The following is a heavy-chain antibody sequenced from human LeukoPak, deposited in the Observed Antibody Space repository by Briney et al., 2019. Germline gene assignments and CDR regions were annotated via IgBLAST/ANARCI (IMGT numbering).Heavy chain of an antibody. D-gene: IGHD1-26*01. CDR1: GGSISSSSYY. Sequence: SETLSLTCTVSGGSISSSSYYWGWIRQPPGKGLEWIGNIYYSGSTYYSPSLKSRVTISVDTSKNQFSLKLSSVTAADTAVYYCARRDPWGVRWELRPGYFDYWGQGTLVTVSS. J-gene: IGHJ4*02. CDR3: ARRDPWGVRWELRPGYFDY. V-gene: IGHV4-39*01. CDR2: IYYSGST.